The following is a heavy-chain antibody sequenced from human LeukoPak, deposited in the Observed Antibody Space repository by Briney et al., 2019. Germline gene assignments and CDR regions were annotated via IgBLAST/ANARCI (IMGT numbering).Heavy chain of an antibody. V-gene: IGHV3-23*01. Sequence: GGSLRLSCAASGFTFSTYAMNWVRQAPGQGLEWVSGISGSGDNTYYADSVRGRFTISRDKSKSTVYLQMNSLGVEDTAVYYCARGRKLGAPTYFFDYWGQGTLVTVSS. CDR3: ARGRKLGAPTYFFDY. CDR1: GFTFSTYA. J-gene: IGHJ4*02. CDR2: ISGSGDNT. D-gene: IGHD1-26*01.